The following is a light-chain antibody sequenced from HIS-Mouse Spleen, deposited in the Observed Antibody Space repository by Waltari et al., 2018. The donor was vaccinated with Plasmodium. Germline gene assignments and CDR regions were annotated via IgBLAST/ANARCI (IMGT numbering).Light chain of an antibody. CDR2: DAS. CDR1: QSVSSY. V-gene: IGKV3-11*01. CDR3: QQRSNWPPLT. J-gene: IGKJ4*01. Sequence: EIVLTQSPATLSLSPGERATLSCRASQSVSSYLAWYTQKPGKAHRLLIYDASNRATGIPARFSGSGSGTDFTLTISSLEPEDFAVYYCQQRSNWPPLTFGGGTKVEIK.